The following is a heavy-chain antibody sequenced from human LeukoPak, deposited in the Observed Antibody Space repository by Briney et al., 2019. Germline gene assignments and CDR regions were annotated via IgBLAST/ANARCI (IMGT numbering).Heavy chain of an antibody. J-gene: IGHJ4*02. D-gene: IGHD3-10*01. Sequence: ASVKVSRKSSVYTFTGYYMHWVRQAPGQGLGWVGWINPNSGGTNYAQKFQGRVTMTRDTSISTAYMELSRLRSDDTAVYYCAREAGYMVRGVIYYWGQGNLVTASS. CDR1: VYTFTGYY. CDR3: AREAGYMVRGVIYY. CDR2: INPNSGGT. V-gene: IGHV1-2*02.